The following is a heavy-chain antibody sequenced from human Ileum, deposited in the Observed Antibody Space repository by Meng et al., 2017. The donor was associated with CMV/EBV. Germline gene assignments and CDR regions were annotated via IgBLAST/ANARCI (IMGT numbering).Heavy chain of an antibody. CDR2: IYYKGST. CDR3: ERDRSPNGVTHFEY. J-gene: IGHJ4*02. CDR1: GYSISSGYH. Sequence: SETLSLTCTLSGYSISSGYHWGWIRQPPGKGLEWIGSIYYKGSTYYSPSLKSRVTISINKSQNQFSLKLTSVTAADTAVYYCERDRSPNGVTHFEYWGQGMLVTVSS. D-gene: IGHD2-8*01. V-gene: IGHV4-38-2*02.